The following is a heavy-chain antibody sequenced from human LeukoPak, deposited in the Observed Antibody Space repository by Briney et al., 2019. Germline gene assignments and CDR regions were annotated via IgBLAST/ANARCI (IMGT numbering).Heavy chain of an antibody. Sequence: PSETLSLTCTVSGGSISSYYWTWIRQPPGKGLGLEWIGYIYYSGGTNYNPSLKSRVTISIDTSKNQVSLKLSSVTAADTAVYYCARLWDSSSSPDYWGQGTLATVSS. CDR1: GGSISSYY. J-gene: IGHJ4*02. CDR3: ARLWDSSSSPDY. D-gene: IGHD6-6*01. CDR2: IYYSGGT. V-gene: IGHV4-59*08.